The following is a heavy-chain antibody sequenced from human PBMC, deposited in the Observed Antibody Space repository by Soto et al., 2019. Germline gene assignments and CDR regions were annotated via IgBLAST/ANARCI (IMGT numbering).Heavy chain of an antibody. Sequence: PGESLKISCKGFGYSFTSYWIVWVRQMSGKGLEWMGIIYPSDSDTRYSPSFQGQVTISADKSISTAYLQWSSLKASDTAMYYCARRGDAAFITGAFDIWGQGTTVTVSS. CDR2: IYPSDSDT. CDR1: GYSFTSYW. V-gene: IGHV5-51*01. J-gene: IGHJ3*02. CDR3: ARRGDAAFITGAFDI. D-gene: IGHD5-18*01.